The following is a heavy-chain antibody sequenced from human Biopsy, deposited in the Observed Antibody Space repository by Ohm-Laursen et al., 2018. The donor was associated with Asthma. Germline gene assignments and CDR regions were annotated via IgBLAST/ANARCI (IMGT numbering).Heavy chain of an antibody. V-gene: IGHV4-39*02. CDR3: ARAVSSSSYWYFDL. D-gene: IGHD6-6*01. Sequence: SDTLSLTCIVSGDAMSTSGSYWGWIRQSPGKGLEWIGSIYYSGRTYYSPSLESRVTISADTSKNHFSLKVTSVTAADTAVYYFARAVSSSSYWYFDLWGRGDLVTVSS. CDR2: IYYSGRT. J-gene: IGHJ2*01. CDR1: GDAMSTSGSY.